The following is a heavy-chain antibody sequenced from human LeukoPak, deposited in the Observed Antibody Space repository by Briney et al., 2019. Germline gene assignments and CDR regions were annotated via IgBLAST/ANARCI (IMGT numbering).Heavy chain of an antibody. J-gene: IGHJ6*02. V-gene: IGHV1-2*02. Sequence: ASVKVSCKASGYTFTGYYMHWVRQAPGQGLEWMGWINPNSGGTNYAQKFQGRVTMTRDTSISTAYMELSRLRSDDTAVYYYARTYCSSTSCYIYGMDVWGQGTTVTVSS. CDR3: ARTYCSSTSCYIYGMDV. CDR1: GYTFTGYY. CDR2: INPNSGGT. D-gene: IGHD2-2*02.